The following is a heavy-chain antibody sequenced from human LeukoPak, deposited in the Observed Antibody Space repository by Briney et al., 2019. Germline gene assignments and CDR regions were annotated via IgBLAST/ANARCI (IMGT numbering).Heavy chain of an antibody. CDR1: GFTFSSYW. Sequence: GGSLRLSCAASGFTFSSYWMHWVRQAPGKGLVWVSRINSDGSSTSYADSVKGRFTISRDNAKNTLYLQMNSLRAEDTAVYYCAHITMVRGVNPWGQGTLVTVSS. D-gene: IGHD3-10*01. J-gene: IGHJ5*02. CDR2: INSDGSST. CDR3: AHITMVRGVNP. V-gene: IGHV3-74*01.